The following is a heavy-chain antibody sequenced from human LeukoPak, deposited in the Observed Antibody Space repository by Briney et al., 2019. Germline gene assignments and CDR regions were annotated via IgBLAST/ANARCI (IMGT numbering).Heavy chain of an antibody. D-gene: IGHD3-22*01. CDR2: IIPIFGTA. V-gene: IGHV1-69*05. CDR1: GGTFSSYA. Sequence: SVKVSCKASGGTFSSYAISWVRQAPGQGLEWMGGIIPIFGTANYAQKFQGRVTITTDESTSTAYMELSNLRSEDTAVYYCTRGPPYYYDSCGYYYFDYWGQGTLVTVSS. J-gene: IGHJ4*02. CDR3: TRGPPYYYDSCGYYYFDY.